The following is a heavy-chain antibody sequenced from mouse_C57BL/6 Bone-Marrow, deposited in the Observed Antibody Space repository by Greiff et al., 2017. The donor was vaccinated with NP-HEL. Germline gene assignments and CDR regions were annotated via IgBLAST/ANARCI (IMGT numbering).Heavy chain of an antibody. CDR1: GYTFTDYN. CDR3: TMVKKDWFAY. Sequence: VQLKESGPELVKPGASVKIPCKASGYTFTDYNMDWVKQSHGKSLEWIGDINPNNGGTIYNQKFKGKATLTVDKSSSTAYMELRSLTSEDTAVYYCTMVKKDWFAYWGQGTLVTVSA. V-gene: IGHV1-18*01. J-gene: IGHJ3*01. CDR2: INPNNGGT. D-gene: IGHD2-1*01.